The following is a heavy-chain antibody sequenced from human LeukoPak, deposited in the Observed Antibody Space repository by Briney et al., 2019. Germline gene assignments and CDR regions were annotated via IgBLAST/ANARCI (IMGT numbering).Heavy chain of an antibody. V-gene: IGHV4-34*01. CDR3: ARLSQIVAFDI. Sequence: GSLRLSCAASGFTFSGYYMSWIRQPPGKGLEWIGEINHSGSTNYNPSLKSRVTISVDTSKNQFSLKLSSVTAADTAVYYCARLSQIVAFDIWGQGTMVTVSS. D-gene: IGHD6-6*01. J-gene: IGHJ3*02. CDR1: GFTFSGYY. CDR2: INHSGST.